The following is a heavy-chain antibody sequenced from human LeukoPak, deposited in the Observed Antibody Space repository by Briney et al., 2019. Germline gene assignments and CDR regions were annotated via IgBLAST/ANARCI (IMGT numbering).Heavy chain of an antibody. CDR3: ARGGYYDILTGYLRNNWFDP. CDR1: GYTFTGYY. J-gene: IGHJ5*02. V-gene: IGHV1-2*02. D-gene: IGHD3-9*01. CDR2: INPNSGGT. Sequence: ASVKVSCKASGYTFTGYYMHWVRQAPGQGLEWMGWINPNSGGTNYAQKFQGRVTMTRDTSISTAYMELSRLRSDDTAVYYCARGGYYDILTGYLRNNWFDPWGQGTLVTASS.